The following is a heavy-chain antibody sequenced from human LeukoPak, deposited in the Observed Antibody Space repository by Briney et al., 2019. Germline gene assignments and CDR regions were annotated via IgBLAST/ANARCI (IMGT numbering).Heavy chain of an antibody. V-gene: IGHV4-59*01. Sequence: SETLSLTCTVSGGSISSYYWSWIRQRPGKGLEGIGYIYYSGSTNYNPSLKSRVTISVDTSKNQFSLKLSSVTAADTAVYYCARVERRGYDILTGYLYYFGDWGQGTLVTVSS. CDR1: GGSISSYY. CDR3: ARVERRGYDILTGYLYYFGD. CDR2: IYYSGST. J-gene: IGHJ4*02. D-gene: IGHD3-9*01.